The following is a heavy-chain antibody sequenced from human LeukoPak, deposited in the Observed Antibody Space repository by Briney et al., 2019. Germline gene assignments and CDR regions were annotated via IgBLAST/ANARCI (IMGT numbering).Heavy chain of an antibody. D-gene: IGHD1-26*01. CDR3: ARAGPFYTGNYLGY. J-gene: IGHJ4*02. CDR1: GYTFTGYY. Sequence: ASVKVSCKASGYTFTGYYINWVRQAPGRGLEWMGWINPNSDDTNYAQKFQGRVTMTRDTSISTAHMDLNSLRSDDTAVYYRARAGPFYTGNYLGYWGQGTLVTVSS. CDR2: INPNSDDT. V-gene: IGHV1-2*02.